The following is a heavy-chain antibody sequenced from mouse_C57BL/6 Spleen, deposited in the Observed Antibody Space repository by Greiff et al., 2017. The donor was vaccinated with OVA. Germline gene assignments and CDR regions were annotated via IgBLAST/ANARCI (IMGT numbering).Heavy chain of an antibody. V-gene: IGHV1-52*01. CDR2: IDPSDSET. Sequence: QVQLQQPGAELVRPGSSVKLSCKASGYTFTSYWMHWVKQRPIQGLEWIGNIDPSDSETHYNQKFKDKATLTVDKSSSTAYMQLSSLTSEDSAVYYCARKAGSSLYYFDYWGQGTTLTVSS. D-gene: IGHD1-1*01. CDR3: ARKAGSSLYYFDY. J-gene: IGHJ2*01. CDR1: GYTFTSYW.